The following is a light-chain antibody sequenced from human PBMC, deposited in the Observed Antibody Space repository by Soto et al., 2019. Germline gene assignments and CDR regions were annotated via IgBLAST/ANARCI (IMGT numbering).Light chain of an antibody. V-gene: IGKV3-20*01. Sequence: EIVVTQSPGALSLSPGDRATLSCRASQSVSSSYVAWYQQKPGQAPRLLIYSASSRATGIPDRFSGSGSGTDFTLTISRLEPEGFAVYYCQQFDSSSYTFGQGTKLEIK. CDR1: QSVSSSY. J-gene: IGKJ2*01. CDR3: QQFDSSSYT. CDR2: SAS.